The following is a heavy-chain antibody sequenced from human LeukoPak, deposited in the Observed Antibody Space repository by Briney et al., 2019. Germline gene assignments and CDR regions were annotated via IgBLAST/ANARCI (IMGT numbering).Heavy chain of an antibody. CDR3: ASSPTPGSRSGYGMDV. CDR1: GGTFSSYA. Sequence: SVKVSCKASGGTFSSYAISWVRQAPGQGLEWMGGIIPIFGTANYAQKFQGRVTITADESTSTAYMELSSLRSEDTAVYHCASSPTPGSRSGYGMDVWGKGTTVTVSS. CDR2: IIPIFGTA. D-gene: IGHD3-3*01. J-gene: IGHJ6*04. V-gene: IGHV1-69*01.